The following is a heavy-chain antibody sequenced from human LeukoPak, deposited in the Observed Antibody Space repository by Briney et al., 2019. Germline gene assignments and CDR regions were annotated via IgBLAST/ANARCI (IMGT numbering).Heavy chain of an antibody. CDR2: ISGSGVGT. J-gene: IGHJ4*02. V-gene: IGHV3-23*01. Sequence: GGSLRLSCAGSGFIFRNYAMSWVRQAPGIGLEWVSAISGSGVGTNYADSVKGRFTISRDNSKNTLYLQMNSLRAEDTAVYYCAINGRDDHDKYFFDFWGQGTQVTGSS. CDR3: AINGRDDHDKYFFDF. CDR1: GFIFRNYA. D-gene: IGHD1-20*01.